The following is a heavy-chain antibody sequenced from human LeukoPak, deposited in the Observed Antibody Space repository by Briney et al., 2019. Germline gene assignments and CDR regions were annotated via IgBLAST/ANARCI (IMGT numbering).Heavy chain of an antibody. V-gene: IGHV4-39*07. CDR2: IYYSGST. CDR3: ARDSGGSWTAEYFQH. Sequence: PSETLSLTCTVSGGSISSSSYYWGWIRQPPGKGLEWIGSIYYSGSTYYNPSLKSRVTISVDTSKNQFSLKLSSVTAADTAVYYCARDSGGSWTAEYFQHWGQGTLVTVSS. CDR1: GGSISSSSYY. D-gene: IGHD6-13*01. J-gene: IGHJ1*01.